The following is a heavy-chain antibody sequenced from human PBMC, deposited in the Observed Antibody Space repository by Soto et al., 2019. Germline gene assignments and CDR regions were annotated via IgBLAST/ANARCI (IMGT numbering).Heavy chain of an antibody. CDR2: IYYGGST. Sequence: QVQLQESGPGLVKPSETLSLTCTVSGGSISTDYWSWIRQPPGKRLEYIGFIYYGGSTNYNPSLERRATISPDTSKNQFALKLSSVTAADTAVYYCARGEWFLRGYGMDVWGRGTTVTVS. D-gene: IGHD3-3*01. CDR1: GGSISTDY. V-gene: IGHV4-59*01. J-gene: IGHJ6*02. CDR3: ARGEWFLRGYGMDV.